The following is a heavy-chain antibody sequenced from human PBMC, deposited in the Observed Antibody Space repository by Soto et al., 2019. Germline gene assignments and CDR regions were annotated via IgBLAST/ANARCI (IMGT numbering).Heavy chain of an antibody. CDR2: IIPIFGTA. CDR1: GGTFSSYA. CDR3: ARADSSRAYFDY. D-gene: IGHD6-13*01. Sequence: EASVKVSCKASGGTFSSYAISWVRQAPGQGLEWMGGIIPIFGTANYAQKFQGRVTITADESTSTAYMELSSLRSEDTAVYYCARADSSRAYFDYWGQGTLVTV. J-gene: IGHJ4*02. V-gene: IGHV1-69*13.